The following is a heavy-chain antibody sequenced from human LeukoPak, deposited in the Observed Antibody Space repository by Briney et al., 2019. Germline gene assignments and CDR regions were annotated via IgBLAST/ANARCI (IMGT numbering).Heavy chain of an antibody. CDR3: ARKGWFGQYYMDV. Sequence: GGPLRLSCAASGFTFSSYSMNWVRQAPGKGLEWVSYISTSSTTIYYADSVKGRFSISRDNAKNSLYLQMNSLRSEDTAVYYCARKGWFGQYYMDVWGKGTTVTVSS. V-gene: IGHV3-48*01. CDR1: GFTFSSYS. CDR2: ISTSSTTI. J-gene: IGHJ6*03. D-gene: IGHD3-10*01.